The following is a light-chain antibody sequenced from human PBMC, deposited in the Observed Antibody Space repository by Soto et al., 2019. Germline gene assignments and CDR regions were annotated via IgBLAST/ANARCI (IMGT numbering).Light chain of an antibody. J-gene: IGKJ5*01. CDR3: QQYNNWPPIT. CDR1: QSLSSSY. Sequence: EIVLTQSPGTLSLSPGERATLSCRASQSLSSSYLVWYQQKPGQAPRLLIYGASSRATGIPDRFSGSGSGTDFTLTISRLEPEDFAVYYCQQYNNWPPITFGQGTRLEIK. CDR2: GAS. V-gene: IGKV3-20*01.